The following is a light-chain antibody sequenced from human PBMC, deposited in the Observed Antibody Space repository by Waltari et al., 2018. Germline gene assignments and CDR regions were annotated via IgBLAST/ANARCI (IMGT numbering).Light chain of an antibody. CDR2: DVS. Sequence: QSALTQPASVSGSPGQSLTISCTGTSRDVGGYNYVSWYQPHPGKAPKRMIYDVSNRPSGVSNRFSGSKSGNTASLTISGLQAEDEADYYCSSYTSSSTPYVFGTGTKVTVL. CDR3: SSYTSSSTPYV. CDR1: SRDVGGYNY. V-gene: IGLV2-14*03. J-gene: IGLJ1*01.